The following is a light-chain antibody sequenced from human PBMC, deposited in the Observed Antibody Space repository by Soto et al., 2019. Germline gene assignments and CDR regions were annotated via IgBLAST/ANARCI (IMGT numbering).Light chain of an antibody. J-gene: IGKJ1*01. CDR2: GAS. CDR1: ESVASNY. CDR3: QQYGSSPET. Sequence: ESVLTQSRGTLSLSPGETATLSCRASESVASNYLAWYQQKPGQAPRLLVYGASTRATGIPDRFSGSGSGPDFTLTISSLEPEDLAVYYCQQYGSSPETFGQGTKVDIK. V-gene: IGKV3-20*01.